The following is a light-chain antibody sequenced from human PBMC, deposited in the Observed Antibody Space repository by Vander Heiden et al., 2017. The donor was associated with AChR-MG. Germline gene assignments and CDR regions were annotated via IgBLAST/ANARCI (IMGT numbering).Light chain of an antibody. V-gene: IGKV1-27*01. CDR1: QAISNY. CDR3: QKFNSVPWT. CDR2: SAS. Sequence: DIQMTQSPSSLSASVGDSVTITCRASQAISNYLSWYQQKPGEVPKLLIYSASTLASGVPSRFSGSGSGTDFTLTISRLQPDDVATYYCQKFNSVPWTFGQGTKVEIK. J-gene: IGKJ1*01.